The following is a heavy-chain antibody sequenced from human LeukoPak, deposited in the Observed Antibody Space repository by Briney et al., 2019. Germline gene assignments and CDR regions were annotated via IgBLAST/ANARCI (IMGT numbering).Heavy chain of an antibody. CDR3: ATQKFGDYTYMAG. D-gene: IGHD3-10*01. CDR1: GFNFRDYY. J-gene: IGHJ6*03. CDR2: ISGTGKTS. Sequence: GGSLRLSCAASGFNFRDYYMSWLRQAPGKGLEWISHISGTGKTSKYAESMEGRFTISRDNSNHLLYLQLTSLRAEDTAVYFCATQKFGDYTYMAGWGKGTTVTVSS. V-gene: IGHV3-11*04.